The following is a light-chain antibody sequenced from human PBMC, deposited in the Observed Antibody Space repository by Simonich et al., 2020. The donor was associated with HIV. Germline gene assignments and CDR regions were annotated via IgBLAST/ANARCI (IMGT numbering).Light chain of an antibody. CDR3: QQYYSTPRT. J-gene: IGKJ1*01. V-gene: IGKV4-1*01. CDR1: QSVLYSSHNKNY. Sequence: DIVMTQSPDSLAVSLGERATINCKSSQSVLYSSHNKNYLAWYQQKPGQPPKLLIYWASTRESGVPDRFSGSGSGTDFTLTISSLQVEDVAVYYCQQYYSTPRTFGQGTKVEIK. CDR2: WAS.